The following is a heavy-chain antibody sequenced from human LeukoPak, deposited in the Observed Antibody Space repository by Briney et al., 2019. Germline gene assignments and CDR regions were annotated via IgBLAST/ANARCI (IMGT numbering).Heavy chain of an antibody. CDR2: IYSGGST. V-gene: IGHV3-53*01. CDR3: ARDTPCDECP. J-gene: IGHJ5*02. CDR1: GFTVSSNC. D-gene: IGHD2-21*01. Sequence: PGGSLRPSCAASGFTVSSNCMSWVRQAPGKGLEWVSVIYSGGSTYYADSVKGRFTISRDNSKNTLYLQMNSLRAEDTAVYYCARDTPCDECPWGQGTLVTVSS.